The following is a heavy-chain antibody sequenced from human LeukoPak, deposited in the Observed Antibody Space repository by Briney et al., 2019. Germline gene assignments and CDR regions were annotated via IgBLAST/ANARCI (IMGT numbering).Heavy chain of an antibody. CDR1: GGSISSYY. CDR2: IYYSGST. CDR3: ASTDWNYAR. V-gene: IGHV4-59*08. Sequence: SETLSLTCTVSGGSISSYYWSWMRQSPGKGLEWIGYIYYSGSTNYNPSLKSRVTISLDTSKNQFFLQLSSVTAADTAVYYCASTDWNYARWGQGILVTVSS. J-gene: IGHJ4*02. D-gene: IGHD1-7*01.